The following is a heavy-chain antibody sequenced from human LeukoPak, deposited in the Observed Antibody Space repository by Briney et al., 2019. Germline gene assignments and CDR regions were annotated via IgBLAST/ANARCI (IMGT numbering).Heavy chain of an antibody. CDR1: GGSISSSSYY. CDR2: IYYSGST. V-gene: IGHV4-39*07. J-gene: IGHJ4*02. Sequence: SETLSLTCTVSGGSISSSSYYWGWIRQPPGKGLEWIGSIYYSGSTYYNPSLKSRVTISVDTSKNQFSLKLSSVTAADTAVYYCAKDKRFVTGYAPAYFDYWGQGTLVTVSS. D-gene: IGHD3-9*01. CDR3: AKDKRFVTGYAPAYFDY.